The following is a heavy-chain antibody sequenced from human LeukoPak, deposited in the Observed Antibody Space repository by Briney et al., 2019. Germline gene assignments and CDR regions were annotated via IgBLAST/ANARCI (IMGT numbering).Heavy chain of an antibody. D-gene: IGHD3-10*01. J-gene: IGHJ4*02. CDR1: GFTFSSYA. CDR3: AKDHTPFRDYFDY. Sequence: PGGSLRLSCAASGFTFSSYAMSWVRRAPGKGLEWVSAISGSGGSTYYADSVKGRFTISRDNSKNTLHLQMNSLRAEDTAVYYCAKDHTPFRDYFDYWGQGTLVTVSS. CDR2: ISGSGGST. V-gene: IGHV3-23*01.